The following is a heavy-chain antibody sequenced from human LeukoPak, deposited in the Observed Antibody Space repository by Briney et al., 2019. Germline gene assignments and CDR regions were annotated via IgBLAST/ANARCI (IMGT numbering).Heavy chain of an antibody. CDR3: AKGAGPPWFDP. CDR2: ISSTGRT. Sequence: PSQTLSLTCTVSGGSISSDTYFWSWIRQPAGKGLEWFGRISSTGRTDYNPSLTSRVTISVDTSKNQFSMKLSSVTAADTAVYYCAKGAGPPWFDPWGQGTLVTVSS. CDR1: GGSISSDTYF. V-gene: IGHV4-61*02. D-gene: IGHD6-19*01. J-gene: IGHJ5*02.